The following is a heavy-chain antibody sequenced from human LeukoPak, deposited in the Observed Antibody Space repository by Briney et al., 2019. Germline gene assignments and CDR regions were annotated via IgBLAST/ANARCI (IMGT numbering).Heavy chain of an antibody. CDR2: IYSGGST. CDR1: GFTVSSNY. D-gene: IGHD3-10*01. Sequence: PGGSLRLSCAASGFTVSSNYMSWVRQAPGKWLEWVSVIYSGGSTYYADSVKGRFTISRHNSKNTLYLQMNSLRAEDTAVYYCARDLLLWFGEAGYYYYGMDVWGQGTTVTVSS. V-gene: IGHV3-53*04. CDR3: ARDLLLWFGEAGYYYYGMDV. J-gene: IGHJ6*02.